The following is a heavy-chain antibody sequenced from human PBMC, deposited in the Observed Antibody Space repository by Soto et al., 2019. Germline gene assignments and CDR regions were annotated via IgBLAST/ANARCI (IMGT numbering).Heavy chain of an antibody. V-gene: IGHV3-48*03. CDR3: ASDERSATTDYYYYYGMDV. CDR2: ISSSGSTI. D-gene: IGHD1-26*01. J-gene: IGHJ6*02. CDR1: GFTFSSYE. Sequence: PGGSLRLSCAASGFTFSSYEMNWVRQAPGKGLEWVSYISSSGSTIYYADSVKGRFTISRDNAKNSLYLQMNSLRAEDTAVYYCASDERSATTDYYYYYGMDVWGQGTTVTVSS.